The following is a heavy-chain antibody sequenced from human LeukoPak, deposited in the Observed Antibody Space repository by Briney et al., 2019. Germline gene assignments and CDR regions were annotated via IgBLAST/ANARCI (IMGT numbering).Heavy chain of an antibody. V-gene: IGHV1-24*01. CDR1: GYTLTELS. J-gene: IGHJ4*02. CDR3: ATLNYWNTAMVYFAFDY. CDR2: FDPEDGET. D-gene: IGHD5-18*01. Sequence: GASVKVSCKVSGYTLTELSMHWVRQAPGKGLEGMGGFDPEDGETIYAQKFQGRVTMTEDTSTDTAYMELSSLRSEDTAVYYCATLNYWNTAMVYFAFDYWGQGTLVTVSS.